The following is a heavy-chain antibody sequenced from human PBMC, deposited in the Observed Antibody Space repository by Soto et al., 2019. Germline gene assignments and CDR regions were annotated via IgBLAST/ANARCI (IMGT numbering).Heavy chain of an antibody. CDR2: IYYSGST. D-gene: IGHD2-2*01. CDR1: GGSISSGDYY. CDR3: ARVGRIVVVPAVPGWFDP. Sequence: SETLSLTCTVSGGSISSGDYYWSWIRQPPGKGLEWIGYIYYSGSTYYNPSLKSRVTISVDTSKNQFSLKLSSVTAADTAVYYCARVGRIVVVPAVPGWFDPWGQGTLVTVSS. J-gene: IGHJ5*02. V-gene: IGHV4-30-4*01.